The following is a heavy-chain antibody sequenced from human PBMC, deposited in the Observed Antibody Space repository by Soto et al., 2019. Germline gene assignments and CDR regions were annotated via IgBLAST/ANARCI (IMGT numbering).Heavy chain of an antibody. D-gene: IGHD6-13*01. J-gene: IGHJ4*02. CDR2: INPSTGGT. CDR3: ARIAAAGLTYFDF. Sequence: GASVKVSCKASRCTFTRFHMHWVREAPGQGLEWMGVINPSTGGTSYEQKFQGRVTMTRDTSTSTVYMVLSSLRSEDTAVYYCARIAAAGLTYFDFWGQGTPVTVSS. V-gene: IGHV1-46*01. CDR1: RCTFTRFH.